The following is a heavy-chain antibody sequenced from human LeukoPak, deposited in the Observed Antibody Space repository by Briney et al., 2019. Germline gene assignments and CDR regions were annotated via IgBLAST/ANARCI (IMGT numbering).Heavy chain of an antibody. CDR1: GFTLNNAW. V-gene: IGHV3-15*01. J-gene: IGHJ4*02. CDR3: TTRPL. Sequence: GGSLRLSCAASGFTLNNAWMNWVRQAPGKGLEWVGHIKSKTDGGTTDYAAPVKGRFTISRDDSKNTLCLQMNSLKTEDTAVYYCTTRPLWGQGTLVTVSS. CDR2: IKSKTDGGTT.